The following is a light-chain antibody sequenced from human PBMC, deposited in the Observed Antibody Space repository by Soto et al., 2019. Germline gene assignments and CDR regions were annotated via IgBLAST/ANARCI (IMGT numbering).Light chain of an antibody. CDR1: QRISTY. Sequence: EIQMNQSPSTLSGSVGDRVTITCRASQRISTYLAWYQQKPGKAPKLLIYKASNLETGVPSRFSGSGSGTEFTLTISSLQPEDFATYYCQQYNSYWTFGQGTKVDIK. J-gene: IGKJ1*01. V-gene: IGKV1-5*03. CDR2: KAS. CDR3: QQYNSYWT.